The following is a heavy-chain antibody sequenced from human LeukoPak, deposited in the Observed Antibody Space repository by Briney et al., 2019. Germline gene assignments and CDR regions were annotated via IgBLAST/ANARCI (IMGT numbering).Heavy chain of an antibody. CDR2: IYTSGST. CDR1: GGSISSYY. J-gene: IGHJ2*01. D-gene: IGHD6-19*01. V-gene: IGHV4-4*07. Sequence: SETLSLTCTVSGGSISSYYWSWIRQPAGKGLEWIGRIYTSGSTNYNPSLKSRVTMSVDTSKNQFSLKLSSVTAADTAVYYCASHPGIAVAGSYWYFDLWGRGTLVTVSS. CDR3: ASHPGIAVAGSYWYFDL.